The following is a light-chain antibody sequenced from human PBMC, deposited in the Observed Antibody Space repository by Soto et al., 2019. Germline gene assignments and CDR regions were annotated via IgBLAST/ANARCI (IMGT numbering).Light chain of an antibody. Sequence: QSALTQSPSASGSPGHSVTISCTGTSSDVGVYDRVSWYQQYPGEVPKLIIHDVSQRPPGVPDRFSGSKSGNTASLTVSGLQAEDEADYYCSSYAGDDFWVILGGGTKLTVL. J-gene: IGLJ2*01. CDR1: SSDVGVYDR. V-gene: IGLV2-8*01. CDR3: SSYAGDDFWVI. CDR2: DVS.